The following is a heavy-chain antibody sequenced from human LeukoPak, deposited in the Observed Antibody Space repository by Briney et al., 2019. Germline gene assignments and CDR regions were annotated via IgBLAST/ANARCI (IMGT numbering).Heavy chain of an antibody. CDR1: GYTFTSYY. CDR2: INPSGGST. V-gene: IGHV1-46*01. D-gene: IGHD6-13*01. Sequence: RGASVKVSCKASGYTFTSYYMHWVRQAPGQGLEWMGIINPSGGSTSYAQKFQGRVTMTRDTSTSTVYMELSSLRSEDTAVYYCARDRRRSGIAAAGTFYYYGMDVWGQGTTVTVSS. CDR3: ARDRRRSGIAAAGTFYYYGMDV. J-gene: IGHJ6*02.